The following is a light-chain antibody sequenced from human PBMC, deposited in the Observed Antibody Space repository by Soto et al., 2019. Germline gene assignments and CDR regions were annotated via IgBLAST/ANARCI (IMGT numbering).Light chain of an antibody. CDR1: SSDVGSHPL. V-gene: IGLV2-8*01. CDR3: SSYAGSNNFGV. J-gene: IGLJ3*02. CDR2: EVS. Sequence: QSALTQPASVSGSPGQSITISCAGTSSDVGSHPLVSWYQQNPGKAPKLMISEVSKRPSGVPDRFSGSKSGNTASLTVSGLQAEDEADYYCSSYAGSNNFGVFGGGTKLTVL.